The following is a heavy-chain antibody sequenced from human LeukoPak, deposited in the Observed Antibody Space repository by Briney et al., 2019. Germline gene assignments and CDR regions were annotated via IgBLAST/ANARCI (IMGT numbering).Heavy chain of an antibody. CDR1: GYTLTAYY. J-gene: IGHJ4*02. V-gene: IGHV1-2*02. CDR3: ARGGFGMRILPLDY. CDR2: INPNSGDT. D-gene: IGHD1-26*01. Sequence: ASVKVSCKVSGYTLTAYYMHWVRQAPGQGLEWMGWINPNSGDTNYPQSFQDRVTMTRDTSISTAYMELSRLRSDDTAVYYCARGGFGMRILPLDYWGQGTLVTVSS.